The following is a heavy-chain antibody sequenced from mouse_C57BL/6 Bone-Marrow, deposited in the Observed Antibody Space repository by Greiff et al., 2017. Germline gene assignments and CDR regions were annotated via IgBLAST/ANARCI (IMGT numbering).Heavy chain of an antibody. V-gene: IGHV5-17*01. CDR1: GFTFSDYG. D-gene: IGHD4-1*01. Sequence: EVKLVESGGGLVKPGGSLKLSCAASGFTFSDYGMHWVRQAPEKGLEWVAYISSGSSTIYYADTVKGRFTISRDNAKNTLFLQMTSLRSEDTAMYYCARRTGTGGAWFAYWGQGTLVTVSA. CDR3: ARRTGTGGAWFAY. CDR2: ISSGSSTI. J-gene: IGHJ3*01.